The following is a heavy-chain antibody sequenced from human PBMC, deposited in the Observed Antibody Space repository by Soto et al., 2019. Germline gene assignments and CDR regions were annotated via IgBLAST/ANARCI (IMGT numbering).Heavy chain of an antibody. CDR1: GASISSYY. V-gene: IGHV4-59*01. CDR2: IYYSGST. Sequence: QVQLQESGPGLVKPSETLSLTCTVSGASISSYYWSWIRQPPGKGLEWIGYIYYSGSTNYNPSLKSRVTISVDTSKNQFSLKLSSVTAADTAVYYCARDFGPPGGWPLMDVCGQGTTVTVSS. CDR3: ARDFGPPGGWPLMDV. D-gene: IGHD6-19*01. J-gene: IGHJ6*02.